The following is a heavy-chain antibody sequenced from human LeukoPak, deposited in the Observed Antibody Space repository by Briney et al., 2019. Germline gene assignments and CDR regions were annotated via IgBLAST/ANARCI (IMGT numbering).Heavy chain of an antibody. CDR1: GFTLSNYA. V-gene: IGHV3-23*01. D-gene: IGHD4-17*01. CDR2: ISGTGGTT. J-gene: IGHJ4*02. CDR3: ARDHTTDY. Sequence: GGSLRLSCATSGFTLSNYAMSWVRQAPGKGLEWVAAISGTGGTTYYADSVKGRFTISRDNAKNSLYLQMNSLRAEDTAVYYCARDHTTDYWGQGTLVTVSS.